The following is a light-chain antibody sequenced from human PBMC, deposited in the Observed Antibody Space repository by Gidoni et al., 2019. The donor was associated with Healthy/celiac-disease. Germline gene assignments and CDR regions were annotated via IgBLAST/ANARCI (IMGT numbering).Light chain of an antibody. V-gene: IGKV1-5*03. Sequence: DIQMTQSPSTLSASVGDRVTITCRASQSISSWLAWYQQKPGKAPKLLIYKASSLESGVPSMFSGSGSGTEFPLTISSLQPDDFATYYCQQYNSYSRTFGQGTKVEIK. CDR2: KAS. J-gene: IGKJ1*01. CDR1: QSISSW. CDR3: QQYNSYSRT.